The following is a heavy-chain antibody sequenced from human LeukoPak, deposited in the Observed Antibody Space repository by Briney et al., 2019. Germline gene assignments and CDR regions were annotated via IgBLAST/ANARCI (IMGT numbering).Heavy chain of an antibody. CDR1: GGSSSGYY. V-gene: IGHV4-34*01. CDR2: INHSGST. CDR3: ARDRTDYGGYGNWFDP. D-gene: IGHD4-17*01. J-gene: IGHJ5*02. Sequence: PSETLSLTCAVYGGSSSGYYWSWIRQPPGKGLEWIGEINHSGSTNYNPSLKSRVTISVDTSKNQFSLKLSSVTAADTAVYYCARDRTDYGGYGNWFDPWGQGTLVTVSS.